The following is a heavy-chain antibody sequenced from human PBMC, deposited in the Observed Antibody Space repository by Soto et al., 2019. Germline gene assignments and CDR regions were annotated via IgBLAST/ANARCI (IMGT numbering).Heavy chain of an antibody. CDR3: ARHEGYSYGRIDY. CDR2: IYYSGST. CDR1: GGSISSSSYY. Sequence: SETLSLTCTVSGGSISSSSYYWGWIRQAPGKGLEWIGSIYYSGSTYYNPSLKSRVTISVDTSKNQFSLKLSSVTAADTAVYYCARHEGYSYGRIDYWGQGTLVTVSS. V-gene: IGHV4-39*01. D-gene: IGHD5-18*01. J-gene: IGHJ4*02.